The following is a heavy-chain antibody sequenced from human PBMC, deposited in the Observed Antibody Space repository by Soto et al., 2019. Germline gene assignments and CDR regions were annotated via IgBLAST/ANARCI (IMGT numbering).Heavy chain of an antibody. V-gene: IGHV4-31*03. D-gene: IGHD4-17*01. J-gene: IGHJ4*02. CDR1: GGSISSGGLY. CDR3: ARGGDRYSDYHIFDY. Sequence: QVQLQESGPGLVKSSQTLSLTCTVSGGSISSGGLYWNWIRQHPGKGLGWIGYIYYTGSTYYNPSPKRRLIISIDTSKNQSSLKLNYVTAAETAVNFWARGGDRYSDYHIFDYWGQGTLVTVSS. CDR2: IYYTGST.